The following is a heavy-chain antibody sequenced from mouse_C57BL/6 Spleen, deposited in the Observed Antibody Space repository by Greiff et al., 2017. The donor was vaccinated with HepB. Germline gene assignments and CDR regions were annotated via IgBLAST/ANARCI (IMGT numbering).Heavy chain of an antibody. J-gene: IGHJ4*01. CDR1: GYSITSGYY. D-gene: IGHD1-1*01. Sequence: ESGPGLVKPSQSLSLTCSVTGYSITSGYYWNWIRQFPGNKLEWMGYISYDGSNNYNPSLKNRISITRDTSKNQFFLKLNSVTTEDTATYYCARGGITTVVASMDYWGQGTSVTVSS. V-gene: IGHV3-6*01. CDR2: ISYDGSN. CDR3: ARGGITTVVASMDY.